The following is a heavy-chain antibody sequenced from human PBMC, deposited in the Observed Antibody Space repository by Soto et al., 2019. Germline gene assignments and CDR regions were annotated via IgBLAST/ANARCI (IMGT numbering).Heavy chain of an antibody. CDR1: GFTFSSYA. CDR2: ISGSGGST. D-gene: IGHD3-22*01. V-gene: IGHV3-23*01. Sequence: LRLSCAASGFTFSSYAMSWVRQAPGKGLEWVSTISGSGGSTYYADSVKGRFTISRDNSKNTLYLQMNSLRAEDTVVYYCAKDRYYYDSSGPDYWGQGTLVTVSS. J-gene: IGHJ4*02. CDR3: AKDRYYYDSSGPDY.